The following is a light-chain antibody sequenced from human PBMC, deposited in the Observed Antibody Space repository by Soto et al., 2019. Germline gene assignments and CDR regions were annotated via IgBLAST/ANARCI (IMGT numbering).Light chain of an antibody. V-gene: IGKV3-11*01. Sequence: EIVLTQSPATLSLSPGERATLSCRASQSVSSYLAWYQQKPGQAPRLLIYDASNRATGIPARFSGSGSGTDFTLTISSLEPEDFAVYYCQQRSNWPWTFGQGTKVYIQ. CDR3: QQRSNWPWT. CDR1: QSVSSY. CDR2: DAS. J-gene: IGKJ1*01.